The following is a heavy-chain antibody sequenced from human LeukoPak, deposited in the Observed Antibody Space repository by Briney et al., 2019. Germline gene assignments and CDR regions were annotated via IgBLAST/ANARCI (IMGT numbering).Heavy chain of an antibody. V-gene: IGHV4-34*01. Sequence: SETLSLTCTVSGGSISSYYWSWIRQPPGKGLEWIGEINHSGSTNYNPSLKSRVTISVDTSKNQFSLKLSSVTAADTAVYYCARGDSSIVGATYFDYWGQGTLVTVSS. CDR3: ARGDSSIVGATYFDY. D-gene: IGHD1-26*01. CDR2: INHSGST. CDR1: GGSISSYY. J-gene: IGHJ4*02.